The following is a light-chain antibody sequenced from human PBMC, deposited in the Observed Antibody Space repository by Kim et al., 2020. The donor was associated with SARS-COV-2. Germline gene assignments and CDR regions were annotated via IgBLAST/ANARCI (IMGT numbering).Light chain of an antibody. V-gene: IGLV6-57*03. CDR2: EDN. J-gene: IGLJ3*02. CDR1: SGSIASTY. CDR3: QSYDSSNPWV. Sequence: KKVTISCTRSSGSIASTYVQWYQQRPGSAPTTVIYEDNQRPSGVPDRFSGSIDSSSNSASLTISGLKTEDEADYYCQSYDSSNPWVFGGGTQLTVL.